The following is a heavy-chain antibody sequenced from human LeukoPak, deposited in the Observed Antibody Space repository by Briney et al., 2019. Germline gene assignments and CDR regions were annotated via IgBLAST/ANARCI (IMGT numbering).Heavy chain of an antibody. CDR2: IYTSGRT. D-gene: IGHD2-15*01. V-gene: IGHV4-4*07. Sequence: SETLSLTCTVSGGSISSYYWSWIRQPAGKGLEWIGRIYTSGRTNYNPSLKSQVTMSVDTSKNQFSLKPSSGTAADTAVYYCARGGCSGSSCYSSIEYYYYYMDVWGKGTTVTVSS. CDR1: GGSISSYY. CDR3: ARGGCSGSSCYSSIEYYYYYMDV. J-gene: IGHJ6*03.